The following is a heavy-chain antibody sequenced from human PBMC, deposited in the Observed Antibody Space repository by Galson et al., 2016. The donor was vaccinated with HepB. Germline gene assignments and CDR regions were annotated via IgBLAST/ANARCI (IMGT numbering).Heavy chain of an antibody. CDR2: IFWNDDK. V-gene: IGHV2-5*01. J-gene: IGHJ4*02. CDR1: GFSLRTSGVG. CDR3: ARFGTEITPGGPFDS. D-gene: IGHD4-23*01. Sequence: PVLVKPTQTLTLTCTFSGFSLRTSGVGVGWIRQPPGRALEWLALIFWNDDKRYSPSLKSRLTITKDTSKNHVVLTVTNMDPVDTATYYCARFGTEITPGGPFDSWGQGTLVTVSS.